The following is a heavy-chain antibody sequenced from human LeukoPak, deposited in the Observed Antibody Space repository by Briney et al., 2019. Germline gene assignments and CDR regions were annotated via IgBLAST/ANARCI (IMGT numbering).Heavy chain of an antibody. D-gene: IGHD6-19*01. V-gene: IGHV3-48*03. CDR2: ISSGSTI. CDR1: GFTFSSYE. CDR3: ARESTAVAGAPFDY. Sequence: GGSLRLSCAASGFTFSSYEMNWVRQAPGKGLEWVSYISSGSTIYDADSVKGRFTISRDNAKNSLYLQMNSLRAEDTAVYYCARESTAVAGAPFDYWGQGTLVTVSS. J-gene: IGHJ4*02.